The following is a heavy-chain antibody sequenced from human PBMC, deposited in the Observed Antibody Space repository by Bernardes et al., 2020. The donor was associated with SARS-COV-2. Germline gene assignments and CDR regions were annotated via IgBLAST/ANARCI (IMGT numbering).Heavy chain of an antibody. D-gene: IGHD2-2*01. CDR2: ISAYNGNT. CDR1: GYPFTSYV. Sequence: ASVKVSCKASGYPFTSYVISWVRQAPGQGLEWMGWISAYNGNTNYGQKLQGRVTLTTDRATTTAYIELRSLRSDDTAVYYCARYFSTYNWFDPWGQGTLVTVSS. V-gene: IGHV1-18*01. CDR3: ARYFSTYNWFDP. J-gene: IGHJ5*02.